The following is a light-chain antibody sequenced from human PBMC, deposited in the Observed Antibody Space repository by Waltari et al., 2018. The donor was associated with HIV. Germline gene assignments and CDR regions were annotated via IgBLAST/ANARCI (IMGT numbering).Light chain of an antibody. CDR2: DVS. Sequence: QSALTQPASVSGSPGQSVTIFCTGPSSAVGGDNYVSCYQQHPGKAPKLMIYDVSNRSSGVSNRFSGSKSGNTASLTISGLRAEDEADYYCSSYTSSSTWVFGGGTKLTVL. CDR1: SSAVGGDNY. J-gene: IGLJ3*02. V-gene: IGLV2-14*01. CDR3: SSYTSSSTWV.